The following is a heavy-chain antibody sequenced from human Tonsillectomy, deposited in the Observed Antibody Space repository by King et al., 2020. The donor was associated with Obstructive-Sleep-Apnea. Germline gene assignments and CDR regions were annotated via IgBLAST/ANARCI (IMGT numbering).Heavy chain of an antibody. V-gene: IGHV4-31*03. CDR1: GGSISSGSYY. CDR2: IYYSGST. CDR3: AGLEANSCSGYNGGLLDP. D-gene: IGHD3-3*01. Sequence: QLQESGPGLVKPSQTLSLTCTVSGGSISSGSYYWSWIGQHPGKGLEWIGYIYYSGSTYYNPSLKSRVTITVDTSKNQFSLKLNSVTAADTAMYYCAGLEANSCSGYNGGLLDPWGQGTLVTVSS. J-gene: IGHJ5*02.